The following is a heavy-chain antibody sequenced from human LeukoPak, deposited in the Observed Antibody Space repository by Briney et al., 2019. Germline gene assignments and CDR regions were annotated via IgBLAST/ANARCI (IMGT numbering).Heavy chain of an antibody. Sequence: GGSLRLSCAASGFTFSNYEMNWVRQAPGKGLEWISHISNTGDIIHYADSVEGRFTIFRDNAKNSLYLQMNSLRAEDTAVYYCAKDATAAVGTVYMDVWGKGTTVTISS. CDR3: AKDATAAVGTVYMDV. CDR1: GFTFSNYE. V-gene: IGHV3-48*03. D-gene: IGHD6-13*01. CDR2: ISNTGDII. J-gene: IGHJ6*03.